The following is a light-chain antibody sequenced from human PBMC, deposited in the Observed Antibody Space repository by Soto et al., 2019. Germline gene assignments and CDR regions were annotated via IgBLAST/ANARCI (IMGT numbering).Light chain of an antibody. CDR2: DAS. J-gene: IGKJ4*01. Sequence: EIVLTQSPATLSLSPGERATLSCRASQSVSSYLAWYQQKPGQAPRLLIYDASNRATGIPARFSGSGSGTDFPPPIRRPKAEDFAVFYFQQRNHLPSLTFRGGTKVEIK. CDR1: QSVSSY. CDR3: QQRNHLPSLT. V-gene: IGKV3-11*01.